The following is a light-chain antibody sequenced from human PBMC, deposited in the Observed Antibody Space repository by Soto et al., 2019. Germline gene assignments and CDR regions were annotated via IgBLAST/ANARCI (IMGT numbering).Light chain of an antibody. CDR3: QQYGSSPPYT. V-gene: IGKV3-20*01. CDR1: QSVISSY. J-gene: IGKJ2*01. Sequence: EIVLTQSPGTLSLSPGERATLSCRASQSVISSYLAWYQQKPGQAPRLLIRGGSSRATGIRDRFSGSGSGRDFTLTISRLEPEDFAVYYCQQYGSSPPYTFGQGNKLEIK. CDR2: GGS.